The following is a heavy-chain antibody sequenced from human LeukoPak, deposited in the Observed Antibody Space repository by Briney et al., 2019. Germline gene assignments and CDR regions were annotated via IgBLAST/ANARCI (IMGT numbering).Heavy chain of an antibody. CDR3: ARDEGDTTRDWEY. D-gene: IGHD1-26*01. J-gene: IGHJ4*02. CDR2: ISSSSSYI. CDR1: GFTFSSYS. V-gene: IGHV3-21*01. Sequence: PEGSLRLSCAASGFTFSSYSRNWVRQAPGKGLEWFSSISSSSSYIYYADSVKGRFTISRDNAKNSLYLQMNSLRSEDTAVYYCARDEGDTTRDWEYWGQRTLVTVSS.